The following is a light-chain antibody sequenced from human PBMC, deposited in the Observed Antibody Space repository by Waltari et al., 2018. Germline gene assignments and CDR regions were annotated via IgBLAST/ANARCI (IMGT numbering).Light chain of an antibody. J-gene: IGKJ3*01. CDR1: HDIGSS. Sequence: DIQMTQSPSSLSASVGDSVTFTCRASHDIGSSLAWYQHKPGKPPKLLIYAASTLQSGVPSRFSGSGSGTDFTLTILSLQPEDVATYYCQKFNRAPFTFGPGTKVDVQ. V-gene: IGKV1-27*01. CDR2: AAS. CDR3: QKFNRAPFT.